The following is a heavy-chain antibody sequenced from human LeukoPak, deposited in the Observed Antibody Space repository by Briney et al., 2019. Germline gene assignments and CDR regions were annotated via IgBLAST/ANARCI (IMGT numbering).Heavy chain of an antibody. CDR2: INPNSGGT. V-gene: IGHV1-2*02. Sequence: ASVKVSCKASGYTFTGYYIHWVQQAPGQGLEWMGWINPNSGGTNYAPKFQGRVTMTRDTSINTAYMELSGLRSDDTAVYHCAKSSYAIQLWSPRGSGVYSYYMDVWGKGSTVTVSS. D-gene: IGHD5-18*01. CDR3: AKSSYAIQLWSPRGSGVYSYYMDV. J-gene: IGHJ6*03. CDR1: GYTFTGYY.